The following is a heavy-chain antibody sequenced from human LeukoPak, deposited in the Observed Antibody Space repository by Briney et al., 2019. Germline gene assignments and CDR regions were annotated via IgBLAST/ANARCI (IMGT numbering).Heavy chain of an antibody. CDR1: GFTVSSNY. Sequence: PGGSLRLSCAASGFTVSSNYMSWVRQAPGKGLEWVSVIYSGGSTYYADSVKGRFTISRDNSKNTLYLQMNSLRAEDTAVYYCARVIPGYYYDSSGPIDYWGQGTLVTVSS. J-gene: IGHJ4*02. V-gene: IGHV3-53*01. CDR2: IYSGGST. D-gene: IGHD3-22*01. CDR3: ARVIPGYYYDSSGPIDY.